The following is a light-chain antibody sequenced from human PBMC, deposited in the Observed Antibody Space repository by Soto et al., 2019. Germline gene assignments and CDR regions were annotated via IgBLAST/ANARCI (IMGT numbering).Light chain of an antibody. V-gene: IGLV2-14*01. CDR3: SSYTGFSTLYV. CDR1: SSDVGGYNY. CDR2: EVS. J-gene: IGLJ1*01. Sequence: QSALTQPASVSGSPGQSITISCTGTSSDVGGYNYVSWYQQHPGKAPKLMIFEVSNRPSGVSNRFSGSKSGNTAYLTISGLQAEDEADYYCSSYTGFSTLYVFGTGTKLTVL.